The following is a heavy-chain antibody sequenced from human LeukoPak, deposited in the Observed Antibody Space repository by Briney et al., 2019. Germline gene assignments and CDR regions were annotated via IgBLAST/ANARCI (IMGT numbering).Heavy chain of an antibody. J-gene: IGHJ3*02. V-gene: IGHV1-69*04. CDR3: AGDKTGTTAFDI. CDR2: IIPILGIA. D-gene: IGHD1-1*01. CDR1: GGTFSSYA. Sequence: ASVKVSCKASGGTFSSYAISWVRQAPGQGLEWMGRIIPILGIANYAQKFQGRVTITADKSTSTAYMELSSLRSEDTAVYFCAGDKTGTTAFDIWGQGTMVTVSS.